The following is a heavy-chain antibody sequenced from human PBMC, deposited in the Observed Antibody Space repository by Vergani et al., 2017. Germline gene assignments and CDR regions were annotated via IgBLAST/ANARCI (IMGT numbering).Heavy chain of an antibody. V-gene: IGHV3-30*02. J-gene: IGHJ4*02. CDR3: SKESATGYRIGLDY. D-gene: IGHD1-14*01. CDR2: IRYDGSNK. Sequence: QVQLVESGGGVVQPGGSLRLSCAASGFTFSSYGMHWVRQAPGKGLEWVAFIRYDGSNKYYADSVKGRFTISRDNSKNTLYLQMNSLRAEDTAVYYCSKESATGYRIGLDYWGQGTLVTVSS. CDR1: GFTFSSYG.